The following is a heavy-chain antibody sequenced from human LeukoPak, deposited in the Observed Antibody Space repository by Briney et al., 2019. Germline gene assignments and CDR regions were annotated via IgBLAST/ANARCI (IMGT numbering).Heavy chain of an antibody. CDR2: ISYDGSNK. V-gene: IGHV3-30*03. D-gene: IGHD6-19*01. CDR1: GFTFSSYG. CDR3: ARGPGYSSGWYVLSVDY. Sequence: GGSLRLSCAASGFTFSSYGMHWVRQAPGKGLEWVAVISYDGSNKYYADSVKGRFTISRDNSKNTLYLQMNSLSAEDTAVYYCARGPGYSSGWYVLSVDYWGQGTLVTVSS. J-gene: IGHJ4*02.